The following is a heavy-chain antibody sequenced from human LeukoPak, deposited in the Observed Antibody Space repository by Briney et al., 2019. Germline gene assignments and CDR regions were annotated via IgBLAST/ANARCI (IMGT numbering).Heavy chain of an antibody. CDR2: FDYTGTT. V-gene: IGHV4-39*01. CDR3: ARGGWYPESFQH. Sequence: PSETLSLTCAVSDGSFTSRSYSWGWIRQPPGKGLDWIGSFDYTGTTQYNPSLKSRVTISVDTYKNQFSLKLSSVTAADTAVYYCARGGWYPESFQHWGQGALVTVSS. CDR1: DGSFTSRSYS. J-gene: IGHJ1*01. D-gene: IGHD6-19*01.